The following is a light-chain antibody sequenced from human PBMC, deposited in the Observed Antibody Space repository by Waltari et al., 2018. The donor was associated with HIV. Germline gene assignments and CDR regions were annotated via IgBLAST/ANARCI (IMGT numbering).Light chain of an antibody. CDR2: EVT. V-gene: IGLV2-18*02. CDR3: SSYTTSSTWV. CDR1: SSDIGAYHR. Sequence: QSALTQPPSVSGSLGQSVTIPCTGTSSDIGAYHRVSWYQQSPGTAPKLRLYEVTHRPSGVPVRFSGSKSGNTASLTISGLQADDEADYYCSSYTTSSTWVFGGGTKLTVL. J-gene: IGLJ3*02.